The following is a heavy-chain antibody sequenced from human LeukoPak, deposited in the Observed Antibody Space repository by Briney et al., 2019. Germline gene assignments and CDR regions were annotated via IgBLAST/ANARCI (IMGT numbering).Heavy chain of an antibody. D-gene: IGHD1-1*01. CDR3: ATELAFPGTFDP. CDR2: ISHDGSTK. J-gene: IGHJ5*02. CDR1: GFTFSSYP. V-gene: IGHV3-30*14. Sequence: GRSLRLSCEASGFTFSSYPVFWVRQAPGKGPEWVAMISHDGSTKHYADTVKGRFTISRDNSKDTFSLQLNGLRAVDSGVYYCATELAFPGTFDPWGQGTLVIVSS.